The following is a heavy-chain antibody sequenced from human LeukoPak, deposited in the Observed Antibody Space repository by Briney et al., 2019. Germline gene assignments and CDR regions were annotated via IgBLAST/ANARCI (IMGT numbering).Heavy chain of an antibody. Sequence: ASVKVSCQASGYTFTGYYMHWVRQAPGQGLEWMGWINPNSGGTKYAQKFQDRVTMTRDTSISTAYMELSRLRADDTAVWYCASDLVPSAFWGQGTLVTVSS. CDR3: ASDLVPSAF. V-gene: IGHV1-2*02. CDR1: GYTFTGYY. D-gene: IGHD2-2*01. CDR2: INPNSGGT. J-gene: IGHJ4*02.